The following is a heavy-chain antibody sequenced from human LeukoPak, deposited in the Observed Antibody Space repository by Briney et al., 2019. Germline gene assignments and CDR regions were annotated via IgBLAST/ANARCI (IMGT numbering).Heavy chain of an antibody. V-gene: IGHV1-2*02. D-gene: IGHD2-2*02. CDR1: GYTFTGYY. CDR3: ARNYCSSTSCYMEVGNSFDP. CDR2: INPNSGGT. J-gene: IGHJ5*02. Sequence: GASVKVSCKASGYTFTGYYMHWVRQAPGQGLEWMGWINPNSGGTNYAQKFQGRVTMTRDTSISTAYMELSRLRSDDTAVYYCARNYCSSTSCYMEVGNSFDPWGQGTLVTVSS.